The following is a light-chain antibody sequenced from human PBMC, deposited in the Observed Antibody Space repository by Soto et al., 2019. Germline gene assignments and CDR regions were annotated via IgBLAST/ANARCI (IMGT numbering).Light chain of an antibody. CDR2: WAS. CDR3: QQFYDSPPT. V-gene: IGKV4-1*01. Sequence: DIVMTQSPDSLAVSLGERATINCKSSQSIFFSSTNKNDLAWYQQRPGQPPKVIISWASTREVGVPDRFSGSGSGTVFTLTISTLQAEDVAVYYCQQFYDSPPTFGQGTKVEIK. J-gene: IGKJ1*01. CDR1: QSIFFSSTNKND.